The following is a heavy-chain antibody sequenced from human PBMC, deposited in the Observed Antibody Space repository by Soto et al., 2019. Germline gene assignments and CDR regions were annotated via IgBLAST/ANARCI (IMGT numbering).Heavy chain of an antibody. CDR2: IKSKVDGGTA. CDR1: GFTFSNAW. Sequence: PGGSLRLSCEASGFTFSNAWLNWVRQGPGKGLEWLGRIKSKVDGGTADYVAATKGRFSISRDDLKNMLYLQMNSLNPDDTAVYYCTTLSYLYYDGMDVWGQGTTVTVSS. CDR3: TTLSYLYYDGMDV. V-gene: IGHV3-15*01. J-gene: IGHJ6*02. D-gene: IGHD2-2*01.